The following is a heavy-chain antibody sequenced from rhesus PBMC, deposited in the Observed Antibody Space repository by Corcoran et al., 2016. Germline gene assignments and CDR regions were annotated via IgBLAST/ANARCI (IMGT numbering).Heavy chain of an antibody. CDR2: INGKSGST. V-gene: IGHV4-80*01. J-gene: IGHJ4*01. Sequence: QVQLQESGPGLVKPSETLSLTCAVSGASISSYWWSWIRQPPGKGLERSGEINGKSGSTYYNPSRKRRVTISKDASKNQFSRRLSSVTAADTAVYYCAREVAWGQGVLVTVSS. CDR1: GASISSYW. D-gene: IGHD2-33*01. CDR3: AREVA.